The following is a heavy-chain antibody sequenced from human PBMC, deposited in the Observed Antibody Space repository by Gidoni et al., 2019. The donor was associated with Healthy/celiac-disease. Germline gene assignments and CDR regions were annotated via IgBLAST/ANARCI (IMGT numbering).Heavy chain of an antibody. Sequence: QVQLQQWGAGLLKPSETLSLTCAVYGGSFSGYSWSWIRQPPGKGLEWIGEINPSGSTNHNPSLKSRVTISVDTSKNQFSLKLSSVTAADTAVYYCARGGELAVVVFPTIRAFDIWGQGTMVTVSS. CDR3: ARGGELAVVVFPTIRAFDI. CDR2: INPSGST. CDR1: GGSFSGYS. V-gene: IGHV4-34*01. J-gene: IGHJ3*02. D-gene: IGHD3-22*01.